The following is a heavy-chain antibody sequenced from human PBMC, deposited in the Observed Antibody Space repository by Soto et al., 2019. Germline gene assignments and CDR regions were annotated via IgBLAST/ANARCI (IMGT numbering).Heavy chain of an antibody. D-gene: IGHD2-2*01. V-gene: IGHV1-18*01. CDR2: ISVYNGNT. CDR1: GYTFTSYG. J-gene: IGHJ3*02. Sequence: QVQLVQSGAEVKKPGASVKVSCKASGYTFTSYGISWVRQAPGQGLEWMGWISVYNGNTNYAQKLQGRVTMTTDTSTRTAYMELRSLRSEGTAVYYCARAGYCSSTSCYGVFAAFDIWGQGTMVTVSS. CDR3: ARAGYCSSTSCYGVFAAFDI.